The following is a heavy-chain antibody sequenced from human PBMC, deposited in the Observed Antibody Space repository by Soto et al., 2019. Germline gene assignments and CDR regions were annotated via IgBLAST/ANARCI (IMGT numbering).Heavy chain of an antibody. CDR2: IYYTGNT. J-gene: IGHJ6*02. V-gene: IGHV4-39*01. Sequence: SETLSLTCTVSGDSSVSSSSYYWGWIRQPPGKGPEWIGSIYYTGNTFYSPSFRSRLTISVDTSKSQFSLKLRSVTAADTATYYCASEVSSTDGMDVWGQGTTVTVSS. CDR1: GDSSVSSSSYY. CDR3: ASEVSSTDGMDV. D-gene: IGHD2-15*01.